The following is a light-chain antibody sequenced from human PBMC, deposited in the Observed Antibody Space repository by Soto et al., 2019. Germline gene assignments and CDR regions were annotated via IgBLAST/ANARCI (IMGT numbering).Light chain of an antibody. J-gene: IGKJ1*01. CDR3: HQSYSTPRT. CDR2: AAS. V-gene: IGKV1-39*01. CDR1: QSISNY. Sequence: DIQMTQSPSSLSASVGDRVTITCRASQSISNYLNWYQQKPGKAPKLLMFAASSLQSGVPSRFSGGGSGTDFPHTISSLQPEDFATYYCHQSYSTPRTFDQGTKVEIK.